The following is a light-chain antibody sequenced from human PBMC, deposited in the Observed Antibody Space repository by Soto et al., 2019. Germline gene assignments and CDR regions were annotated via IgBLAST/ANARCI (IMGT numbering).Light chain of an antibody. J-gene: IGLJ2*01. V-gene: IGLV2-14*01. CDR3: SSYMFSATLVV. Sequence: QSALTQPASVSGSPGQSITISCSGTSSDVDDYRYVSWYQQHPGKAPKLMIYEVSNRPSGVSNRFSGSKAGNTASLTISGLQAEDEADYYCSSYMFSATLVVLGGGTTLTVL. CDR2: EVS. CDR1: SSDVDDYRY.